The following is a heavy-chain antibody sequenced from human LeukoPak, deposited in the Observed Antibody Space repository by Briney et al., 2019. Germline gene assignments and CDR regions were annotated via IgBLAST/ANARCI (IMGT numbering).Heavy chain of an antibody. CDR2: IYSGVST. Sequence: PGGSLRLSCAASGFTVSSNYMSWVRQAPGKGLEWVSVIYSGVSTYYAGSVKGRFTISRHNSKNPLYLQMNSLRAEDTAVYYCARHVVVVAGEREREREDYWGQGTLVTVSS. CDR1: GFTVSSNY. J-gene: IGHJ4*02. CDR3: ARHVVVVAGEREREREDY. V-gene: IGHV3-53*04. D-gene: IGHD2-15*01.